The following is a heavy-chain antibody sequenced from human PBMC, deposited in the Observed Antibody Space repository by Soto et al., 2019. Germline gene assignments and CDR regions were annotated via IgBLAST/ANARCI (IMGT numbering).Heavy chain of an antibody. V-gene: IGHV1-8*01. J-gene: IGHJ4*02. D-gene: IGHD5-18*01. CDR1: GYTFTSYD. Sequence: QVQLVQSGAEVKKPGASVKVSCKASGYTFTSYDINWVRQATGQGLEWMGWMNTNSGNTGYAQKFQGRVTMTRNTSISTAYMELSSLRSDDTAVYYCARTYTAMDSFVYWGQGTLVTVSS. CDR3: ARTYTAMDSFVY. CDR2: MNTNSGNT.